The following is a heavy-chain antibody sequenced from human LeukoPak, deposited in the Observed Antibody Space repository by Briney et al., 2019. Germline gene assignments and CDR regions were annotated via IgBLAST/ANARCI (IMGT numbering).Heavy chain of an antibody. D-gene: IGHD5-12*01. CDR3: ARASKDTVALDY. J-gene: IGHJ4*02. CDR1: GDSVSSNSAV. V-gene: IGHV6-1*01. CDR2: TYYRSKWYI. Sequence: SQTLSLTYAISGDSVSSNSAVWHWIRQSPSRGLEWLGRTYYRSKWYIDYAESVKSRITINPDTSKNQFSLQLNSMTPEDTAVYYCARASKDTVALDYWGQGTLVTVSS.